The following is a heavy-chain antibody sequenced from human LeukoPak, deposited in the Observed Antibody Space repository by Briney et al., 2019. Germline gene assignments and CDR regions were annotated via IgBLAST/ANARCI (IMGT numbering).Heavy chain of an antibody. CDR1: GGTFTSYT. D-gene: IGHD6-13*01. Sequence: ASPKVSCKPSGGTFTSYTISSVPPAPRQGLEWMGRINPNIGGPTYTQKFQGRVTMTRDTSISTAYVELSRLRSADRAVYYCARDRGIAAAWGQGTLVTASS. V-gene: IGHV1-2*06. CDR2: INPNIGGP. J-gene: IGHJ5*02. CDR3: ARDRGIAAA.